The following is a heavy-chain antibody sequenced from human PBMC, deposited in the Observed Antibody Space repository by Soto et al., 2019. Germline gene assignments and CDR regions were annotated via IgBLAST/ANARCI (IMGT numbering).Heavy chain of an antibody. CDR1: GYTFTSYA. V-gene: IGHV1-3*01. J-gene: IGHJ4*02. Sequence: GASVKVSCKASGYTFTSYAMHWVRQAPGQRLEWMGWINAGNGNTKYSQKFQGRVTITRDTSASTAYMELSSLRSEDTAVYYCVLAWFPGGFDYWGQGTLVTVSS. D-gene: IGHD3-10*01. CDR3: VLAWFPGGFDY. CDR2: INAGNGNT.